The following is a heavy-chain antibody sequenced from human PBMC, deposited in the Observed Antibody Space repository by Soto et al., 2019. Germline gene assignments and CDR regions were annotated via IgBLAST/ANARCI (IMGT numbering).Heavy chain of an antibody. Sequence: GASVKVSCKASGYTFTSHAIHWVRQAPGQRLEWMGWINAGNGNTKYSQKFQDRVTITRDTSASTAYMELSSLRSEDTAVYYCARGLPLAADYWGQGTLVTVSS. V-gene: IGHV1-3*01. CDR1: GYTFTSHA. CDR2: INAGNGNT. J-gene: IGHJ4*02. CDR3: ARGLPLAADY.